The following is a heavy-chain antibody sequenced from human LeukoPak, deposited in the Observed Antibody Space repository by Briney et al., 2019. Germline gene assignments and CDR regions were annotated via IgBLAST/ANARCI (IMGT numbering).Heavy chain of an antibody. J-gene: IGHJ4*02. CDR2: IYPGDSDT. Sequence: GESLKISCEGSGYSSITYWIGWVRQMPGKGLECLGVIYPGDSDTRYSPSFQGQVTISADKSISTAYLQWSSLRASDTAMYYCARLLTAIRGFDYWGQGTLVTVSS. CDR3: ARLLTAIRGFDY. D-gene: IGHD2-21*02. V-gene: IGHV5-51*01. CDR1: GYSSITYW.